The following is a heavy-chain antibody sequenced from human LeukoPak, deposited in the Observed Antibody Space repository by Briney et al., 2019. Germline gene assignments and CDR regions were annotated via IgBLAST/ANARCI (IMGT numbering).Heavy chain of an antibody. CDR2: INPGGGST. CDR3: ARARIAAAFGY. J-gene: IGHJ4*02. Sequence: ASVKVSCKASGYTFTSYYMHWVRQAPGQGLEWMGIINPGGGSTSYAQKFQGRVTMTRDTSTSTVYMELSSLRSEDTAVYYCARARIAAAFGYWGQGTLVTVSS. D-gene: IGHD6-13*01. CDR1: GYTFTSYY. V-gene: IGHV1-46*01.